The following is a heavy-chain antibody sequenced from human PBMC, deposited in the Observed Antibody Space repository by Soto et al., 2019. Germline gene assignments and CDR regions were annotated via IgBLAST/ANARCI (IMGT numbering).Heavy chain of an antibody. D-gene: IGHD5-18*01. J-gene: IGHJ6*03. CDR2: IWYDGSNK. CDR3: ARGDGGYFPYYYYYMDV. V-gene: IGHV3-33*01. CDR1: GFTFSSYG. Sequence: GGSLRLSCAASGFTFSSYGMHWVRQAPGKGLEWVAVIWYDGSNKYYADSVKGRFTISRDNSKNTRYLQMNSLRAEDTAVYYCARGDGGYFPYYYYYMDVWGKGTTVTVSS.